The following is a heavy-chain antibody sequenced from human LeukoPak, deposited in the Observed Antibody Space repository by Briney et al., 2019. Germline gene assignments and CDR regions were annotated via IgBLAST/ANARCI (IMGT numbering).Heavy chain of an antibody. CDR1: GGSISSYY. J-gene: IGHJ4*02. V-gene: IGHV4-30-4*08. CDR3: ARGYYDFWSGPYYFDY. CDR2: ICYSGST. D-gene: IGHD3-3*01. Sequence: SETLSLTCTVSGGSISSYYWSWIRQPPGKGLEWIGYICYSGSTYYNPSLKSRVTISVDTSKNQFSLKLSSVTAADTAVYYCARGYYDFWSGPYYFDYWGQGTLVTVSS.